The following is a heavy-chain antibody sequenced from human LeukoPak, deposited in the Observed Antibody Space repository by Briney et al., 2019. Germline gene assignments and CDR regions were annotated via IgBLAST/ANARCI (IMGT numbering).Heavy chain of an antibody. D-gene: IGHD2-8*01. CDR2: INPDGGGT. Sequence: ASVKVSCKASGYTFTGYYMHWVRQAPGQGLEWMGWINPDGGGTNYAQKFQGRVTMTRDTSISTAYMELSRLRSDDAAVYYCARMAMEGGYYFDYWGQGTLVTVSS. CDR3: ARMAMEGGYYFDY. J-gene: IGHJ4*02. CDR1: GYTFTGYY. V-gene: IGHV1-2*02.